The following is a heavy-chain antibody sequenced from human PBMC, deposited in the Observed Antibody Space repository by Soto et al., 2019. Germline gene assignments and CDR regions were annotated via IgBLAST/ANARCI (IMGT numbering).Heavy chain of an antibody. Sequence: PGGSLRLSCEASGFTFRSYGMHWVRQAPGKGLEWVAVIKSDGTSQYYLDSVEGRFTISRDNPKNTLFLQMNNPRAEDTAVYYCARRGSGSYYDYWGQGTLVTVSS. CDR1: GFTFRSYG. D-gene: IGHD1-26*01. J-gene: IGHJ4*02. CDR2: IKSDGTSQ. V-gene: IGHV3-33*08. CDR3: ARRGSGSYYDY.